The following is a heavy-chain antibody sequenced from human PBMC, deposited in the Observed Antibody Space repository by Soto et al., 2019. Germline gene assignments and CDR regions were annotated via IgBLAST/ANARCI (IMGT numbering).Heavy chain of an antibody. CDR2: IWFDGSNK. J-gene: IGHJ4*02. CDR1: GFTFSSYF. CDR3: ATTGPY. Sequence: GGSLILSCAASGFTFSSYFMHWVRQAPGKGLEWVAVIWFDGSNKFYADSVKGRFTISRDNSKNTVSLQMNSLRDEDSAAYYCATTGPYCGQGTLVTVSS. V-gene: IGHV3-33*01.